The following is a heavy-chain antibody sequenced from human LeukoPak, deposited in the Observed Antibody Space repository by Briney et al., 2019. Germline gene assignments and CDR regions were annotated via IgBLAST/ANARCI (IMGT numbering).Heavy chain of an antibody. J-gene: IGHJ4*02. D-gene: IGHD6-13*01. CDR3: ARINSSSWYIDY. V-gene: IGHV4-31*03. Sequence: PSETLSLTCTVSGGSISSGGYYWSWIRQHPGKGLEWIGYIYHSGSTYYNPSLKSRVTISVDTSKNQFSLKLSSVTAADTAVYYCARINSSSWYIDYWGQGTLVTVSS. CDR1: GGSISSGGYY. CDR2: IYHSGST.